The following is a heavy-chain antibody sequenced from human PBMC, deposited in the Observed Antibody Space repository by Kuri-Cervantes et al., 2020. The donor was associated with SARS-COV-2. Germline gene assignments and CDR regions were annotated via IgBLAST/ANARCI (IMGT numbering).Heavy chain of an antibody. D-gene: IGHD5-12*01. J-gene: IGHJ4*02. CDR1: GYSFTSYW. CDR2: IYPGDSDT. CDR3: ARGYSLNYFDY. V-gene: IGHV5-51*01. Sequence: KVSCKGSGYSFTSYWIGWVRQMPGKGLEWMGIIYPGDSDTRYSPSFQGQVTISADKSITTAYLQWSSLKASDTAIYYCARGYSLNYFDYWGQGTLVTVSS.